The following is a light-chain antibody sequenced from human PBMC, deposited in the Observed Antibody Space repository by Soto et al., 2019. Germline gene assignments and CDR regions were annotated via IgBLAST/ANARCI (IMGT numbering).Light chain of an antibody. CDR3: QHYENWPPFT. J-gene: IGKJ3*01. CDR2: GAY. V-gene: IGKV3-15*01. CDR1: QSVGSH. Sequence: EIVMTQSPATLSVSPGERATLSCRASQSVGSHLAWYQQRPGQAPRVLIYGAYYRATGIPARFSGSGSGTDFTLTISSLQSEDFAVYYCQHYENWPPFTCGPGTKVDIK.